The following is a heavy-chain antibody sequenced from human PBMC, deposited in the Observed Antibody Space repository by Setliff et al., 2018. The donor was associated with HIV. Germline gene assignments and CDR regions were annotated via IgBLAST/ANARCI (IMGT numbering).Heavy chain of an antibody. CDR2: ISRFFNTT. V-gene: IGHV1-69*13. D-gene: IGHD3-3*01. CDR3: ARGGSGYYDFWSGSSAFEY. J-gene: IGHJ4*02. Sequence: GASVKVSCKTSGYSFTHYDINWVRQAPGQGLEWMGAISRFFNTTTYAHNFQGRVTITADESTTTAYMELSSLRSEDTAVFYCARGGSGYYDFWSGSSAFEYWGQGTLVTVSS. CDR1: GYSFTHYD.